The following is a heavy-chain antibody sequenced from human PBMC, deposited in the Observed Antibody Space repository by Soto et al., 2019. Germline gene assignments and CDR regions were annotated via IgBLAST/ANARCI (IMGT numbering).Heavy chain of an antibody. Sequence: GASVKVSFKGSGSRYTSYGSIWVRQALGQGLEWMGWISAYNGNTNYAQKLQGRVTMTTDTSTSTAYMELRSLRSDDTAVYYRARVKGSGYHNWFDPWGQGTLVTVSS. V-gene: IGHV1-18*01. J-gene: IGHJ5*02. CDR3: ARVKGSGYHNWFDP. D-gene: IGHD3-22*01. CDR2: ISAYNGNT. CDR1: GSRYTSYG.